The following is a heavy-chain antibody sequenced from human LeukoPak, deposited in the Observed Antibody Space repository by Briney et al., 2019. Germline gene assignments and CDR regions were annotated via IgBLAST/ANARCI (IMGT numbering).Heavy chain of an antibody. V-gene: IGHV1-18*01. CDR1: GYSENFYG. J-gene: IGHJ4*02. CDR3: ARSRDYSNAGSFGY. CDR2: ISAQHGQT. Sequence: ASVKVSCKTSGYSENFYGITWVRQVAGQGLEWMGWISAQHGQTEYAPNSQDRVTMTTDTYTNTAYMELRSLRSDDTAVYYCARSRDYSNAGSFGYWGQGTLVTVSS. D-gene: IGHD4-11*01.